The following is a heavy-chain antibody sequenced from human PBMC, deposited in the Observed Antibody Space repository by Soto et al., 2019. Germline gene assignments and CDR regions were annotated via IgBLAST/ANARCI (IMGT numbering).Heavy chain of an antibody. V-gene: IGHV3-9*01. Sequence: SLRLSCAASGFTFDDYAMHWVRQAPGKGLEWVSGISWNSGSIGYADSVKGRFTISRDNAKNSLYLQMNSLRAEDTALYYCAKDLTPRVVASFDYWGQGTLVTVSS. CDR3: AKDLTPRVVASFDY. CDR1: GFTFDDYA. J-gene: IGHJ4*02. D-gene: IGHD2-15*01. CDR2: ISWNSGSI.